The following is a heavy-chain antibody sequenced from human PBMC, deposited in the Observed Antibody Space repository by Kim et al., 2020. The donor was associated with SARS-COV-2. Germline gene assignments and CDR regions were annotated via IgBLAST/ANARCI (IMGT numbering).Heavy chain of an antibody. V-gene: IGHV3-73*01. Sequence: TEYTASVKGRFTISRDESNNMVFLQRDSLKTEDTAVYYCTRYFDWIYDYWGQGTLVTVSS. CDR3: TRYFDWIYDY. D-gene: IGHD3-9*01. CDR2: T. J-gene: IGHJ4*02.